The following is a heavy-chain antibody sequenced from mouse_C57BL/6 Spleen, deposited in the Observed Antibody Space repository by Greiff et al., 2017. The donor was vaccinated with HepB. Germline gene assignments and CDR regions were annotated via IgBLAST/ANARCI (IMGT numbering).Heavy chain of an antibody. D-gene: IGHD2-2*01. CDR2: INPYNGDT. J-gene: IGHJ2*01. V-gene: IGHV1-20*01. Sequence: EVQLQQSGPELVKPGDSVKISCKASGYSFTGYFMNWVMQSHGKSLEWIGRINPYNGDTFYNQKFKGKATLTVDKSSSTAHMELRSLTSEDSAVYYCAREYGYDGYYFDYWGQGTTLTVSS. CDR1: GYSFTGYF. CDR3: AREYGYDGYYFDY.